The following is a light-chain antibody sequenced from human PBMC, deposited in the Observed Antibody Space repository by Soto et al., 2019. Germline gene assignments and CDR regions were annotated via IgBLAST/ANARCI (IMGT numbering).Light chain of an antibody. V-gene: IGKV3-11*01. CDR2: DAS. CDR3: QQRSNWPLT. CDR1: QVVSNH. Sequence: EIVLTQSPATLSLSPGERATLSSRPSQVVSNHLSCSQQKPGQAPRLLIFDASNRATAIPARFSGSGSGTDFTLTISSLEPEDFAVYYCQQRSNWPLTFGGGTKVEIK. J-gene: IGKJ4*01.